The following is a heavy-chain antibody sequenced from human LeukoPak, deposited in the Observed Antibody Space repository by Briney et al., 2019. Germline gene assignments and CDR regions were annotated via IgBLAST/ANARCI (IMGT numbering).Heavy chain of an antibody. CDR1: GGSISSYY. D-gene: IGHD3-9*01. Sequence: PSETLSLTCTVSGGSISSYYWSWIRQPPGKGLEWIGYIYYSESTNYNPSLKSRVTISVDTSKNQFSLKLSSVTAADTAVYYCARYRRIDILTGNDAFDIWGQGTMVTVSS. CDR2: IYYSEST. V-gene: IGHV4-59*01. J-gene: IGHJ3*02. CDR3: ARYRRIDILTGNDAFDI.